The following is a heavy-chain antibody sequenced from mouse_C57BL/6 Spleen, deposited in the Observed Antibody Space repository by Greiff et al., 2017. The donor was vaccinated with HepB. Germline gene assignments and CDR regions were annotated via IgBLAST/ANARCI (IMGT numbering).Heavy chain of an antibody. V-gene: IGHV5-9-1*02. J-gene: IGHJ4*01. Sequence: EVKVVESGEGLVKPGGSLKLSCAASGFTFSSYAMSWVRQTPEKRLEWVAYISSGGDYIYYADTVKGRFTISRDNARNTLYLQMSSLKSEDTAMYYYTRELRLRGYYAMDYWGQGTSVTVSS. CDR1: GFTFSSYA. CDR2: ISSGGDYI. CDR3: TRELRLRGYYAMDY. D-gene: IGHD3-2*02.